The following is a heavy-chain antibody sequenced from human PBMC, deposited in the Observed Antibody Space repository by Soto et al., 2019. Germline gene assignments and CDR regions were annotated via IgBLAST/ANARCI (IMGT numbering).Heavy chain of an antibody. CDR1: GFTFSSFW. Sequence: EVQLVESGGNLVQPGGSLRLSCAASGFTFSSFWMGWVRQAPGKGLEWVGNINEEGSSRPLERAVDGRFTISRDNAQKSMYVQMSSLRVEDTATYFCARIRWGSGRSWFFDLWGRGTLVTVSS. V-gene: IGHV3-7*01. CDR2: INEEGSSR. D-gene: IGHD2-21*01. J-gene: IGHJ2*01. CDR3: ARIRWGSGRSWFFDL.